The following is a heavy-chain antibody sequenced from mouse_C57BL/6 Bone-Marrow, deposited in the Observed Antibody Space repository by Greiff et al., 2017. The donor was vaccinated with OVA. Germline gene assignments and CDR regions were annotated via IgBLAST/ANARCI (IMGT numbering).Heavy chain of an antibody. CDR1: GYSITSGYY. V-gene: IGHV3-6*01. Sequence: EVKLQESGPGLVKPSQSLSLTCSVTGYSITSGYYWNWIRQFPGNKLEWMGYISYDGSNNYNPSLKNRISITRDTSKNQFFLKLKSVTTEDTATYYCARRGIYDYSWFAYWGQGTLVTVSA. D-gene: IGHD2-4*01. CDR3: ARRGIYDYSWFAY. CDR2: ISYDGSN. J-gene: IGHJ3*01.